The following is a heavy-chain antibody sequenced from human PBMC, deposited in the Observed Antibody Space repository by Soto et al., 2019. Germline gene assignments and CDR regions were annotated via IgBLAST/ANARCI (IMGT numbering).Heavy chain of an antibody. Sequence: SETLSLTCTVSGGSISSGGYYWSWIRQHPGKGLEWIGYIYYSGSTYYNPSLKSRVTISVDTPKNQFSLKLSSVTAADTAVYYCARGDCSGGSCHAAVFDYWGQGTLVTVSS. CDR1: GGSISSGGYY. CDR2: IYYSGST. J-gene: IGHJ4*02. D-gene: IGHD2-15*01. CDR3: ARGDCSGGSCHAAVFDY. V-gene: IGHV4-31*03.